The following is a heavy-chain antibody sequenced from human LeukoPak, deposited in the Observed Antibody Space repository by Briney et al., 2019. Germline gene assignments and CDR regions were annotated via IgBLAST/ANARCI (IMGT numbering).Heavy chain of an antibody. CDR1: GFTFSTYG. J-gene: IGHJ6*04. Sequence: GGTLRLSCAASGFTFSTYGMTWVRQAPGRGLEWVSAISGSAARTFYADSVKGRFTISRDNAKNSLYLQMNSLRAEDTAVYYCAELGITMIGGVWGKGTTVTISS. V-gene: IGHV3-23*01. CDR3: AELGITMIGGV. D-gene: IGHD3-10*02. CDR2: ISGSAART.